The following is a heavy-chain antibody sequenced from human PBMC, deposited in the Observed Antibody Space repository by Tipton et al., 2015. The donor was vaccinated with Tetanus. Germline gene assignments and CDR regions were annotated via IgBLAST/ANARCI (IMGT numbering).Heavy chain of an antibody. Sequence: LRLSCTVSGGSISSGGFYWTWIRQHPGKGLEWIGYILYTGSTYNTPSLKSRVTISVDTSKNQFSLQLAFVTAADTAIYYCARERIEAFYYHGLDVWGPGTTVTVSS. CDR3: ARERIEAFYYHGLDV. D-gene: IGHD2-21*01. J-gene: IGHJ6*02. CDR1: GGSISSGGFY. V-gene: IGHV4-31*02. CDR2: ILYTGST.